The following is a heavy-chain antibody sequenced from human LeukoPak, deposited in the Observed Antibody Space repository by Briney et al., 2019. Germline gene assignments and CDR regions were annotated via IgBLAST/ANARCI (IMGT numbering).Heavy chain of an antibody. CDR3: ARDLDGSGAFDI. V-gene: IGHV1-3*03. J-gene: IGHJ3*02. Sequence: ASVKVSCKASGYTFTSYAMHWVRQAPGQRLEWMGRINAGNGNTKYSQEFQGRVTITRDTSASTAYMEPSSLRSEDTAVYYCARDLDGSGAFDIWGQGTMVTVSS. D-gene: IGHD3-10*01. CDR1: GYTFTSYA. CDR2: INAGNGNT.